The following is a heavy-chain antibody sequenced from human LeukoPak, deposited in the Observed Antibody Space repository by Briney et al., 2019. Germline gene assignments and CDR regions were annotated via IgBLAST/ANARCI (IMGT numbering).Heavy chain of an antibody. D-gene: IGHD3-10*01. Sequence: GGSLRLSCAASGFTFSSYSMNWVRQAPGKGLEWVSSISSSSSYIYYADSVKGRFTISRDNAKNSLYLQMNSLRAEDTALYYCATPYGSGPYGMDVWGQGTTVTVSS. J-gene: IGHJ6*02. CDR3: ATPYGSGPYGMDV. CDR1: GFTFSSYS. V-gene: IGHV3-21*04. CDR2: ISSSSSYI.